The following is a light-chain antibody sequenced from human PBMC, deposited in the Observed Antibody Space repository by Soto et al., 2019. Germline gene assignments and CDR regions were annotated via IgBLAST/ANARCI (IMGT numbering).Light chain of an antibody. J-gene: IGKJ3*01. V-gene: IGKV3-15*01. CDR1: QSVSRN. CDR3: QQSNNWPFT. Sequence: EIVMTQSPATLSVSPGERATLSCRARQSVSRNLAWYQQKPGQAPRLLIYGASTRATGIPARFSGSGSGTEFTLTISSLQSEDFAVYYCQQSNNWPFTFGPGTKVDIK. CDR2: GAS.